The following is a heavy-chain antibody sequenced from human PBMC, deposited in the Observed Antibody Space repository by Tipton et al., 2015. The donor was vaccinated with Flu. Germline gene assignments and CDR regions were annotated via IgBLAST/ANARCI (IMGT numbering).Heavy chain of an antibody. D-gene: IGHD3-16*01. Sequence: TLSLTCTVSGGSISSHYWSWIRQPPGKGLEWIGYIYYSGSISYNPSLKSRVTISVDTSKNQFFLKLSSVTAADTAVYYCAREWGDAFDIWGQGTMVTVSS. CDR1: GGSISSHY. CDR3: AREWGDAFDI. V-gene: IGHV4-59*11. CDR2: IYYSGSI. J-gene: IGHJ3*02.